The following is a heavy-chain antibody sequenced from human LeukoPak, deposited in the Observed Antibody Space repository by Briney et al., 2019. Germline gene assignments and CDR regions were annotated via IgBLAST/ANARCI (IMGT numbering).Heavy chain of an antibody. CDR3: ARVRGDTATYYYYYGMDV. J-gene: IGHJ6*02. V-gene: IGHV3-30-3*01. Sequence: GGSLRLSCAASGFTFSSYAMHWARQAPGKGLEWVAVISYDGSNKYYADSVKGRFTISRDNSKNTLYLQMNSLRAEDTAVYYCARVRGDTATYYYYYGMDVWGQGTTVTVSS. D-gene: IGHD5-18*01. CDR2: ISYDGSNK. CDR1: GFTFSSYA.